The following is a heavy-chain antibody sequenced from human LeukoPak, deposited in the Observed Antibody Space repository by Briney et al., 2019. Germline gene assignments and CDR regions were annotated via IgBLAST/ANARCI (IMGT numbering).Heavy chain of an antibody. V-gene: IGHV3-23*01. Sequence: GGSLRLSCAASGFTFSSYVLSWVRQAPGKGLEWVSTISSSGDSTYYADSVKGRFTISRDNSKNTLYLHMNSLRAEDTAVYYCAKGSNLDYWGQGTLVTVSS. J-gene: IGHJ4*02. CDR1: GFTFSSYV. CDR2: ISSSGDST. D-gene: IGHD4-11*01. CDR3: AKGSNLDY.